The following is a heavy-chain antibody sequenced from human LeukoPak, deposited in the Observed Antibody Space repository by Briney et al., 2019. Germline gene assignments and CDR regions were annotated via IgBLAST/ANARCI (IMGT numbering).Heavy chain of an antibody. D-gene: IGHD3-10*01. Sequence: SGTLSLTCTVSGGSISSYYRSWIRQPPGKGLEWIASIYYSGSTNYNPSLKKRVTISVDTSKNQFCLKLSSVTAADPAVYYCARGPTHYYARWGEGTLVTVS. CDR2: IYYSGST. V-gene: IGHV4-59*01. CDR1: GGSISSYY. J-gene: IGHJ4*02. CDR3: ARGPTHYYAR.